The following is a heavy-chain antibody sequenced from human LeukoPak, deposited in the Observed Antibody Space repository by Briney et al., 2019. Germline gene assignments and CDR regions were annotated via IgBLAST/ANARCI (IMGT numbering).Heavy chain of an antibody. CDR2: IFSNGDT. J-gene: IGHJ4*02. V-gene: IGHV3-53*01. CDR3: AKDRYYDSSGVHYFDY. Sequence: GGSLRLSCTASEFTVSRNYMLWVRQAPGKGLEWVSLIFSNGDTHYADSVKGRFTISRDNSKNTPYLQMNSLRAEDTAVYYCAKDRYYDSSGVHYFDYWGQGTLVTVSS. CDR1: EFTVSRNY. D-gene: IGHD3-22*01.